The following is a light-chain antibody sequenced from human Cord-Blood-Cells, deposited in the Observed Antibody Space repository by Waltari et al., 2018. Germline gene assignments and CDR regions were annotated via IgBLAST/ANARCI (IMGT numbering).Light chain of an antibody. J-gene: IGLJ1*01. V-gene: IGLV3-25*03. CDR3: QSADSSGTYV. CDR2: KDS. Sequence: SYELTQPPSVSVSPGKTARITCSGDALPKQYAYWYQQKPGQAPVLVIYKDSERPSVIPARFSGSSSVTTVSFTISGVQAEDEADYYCQSADSSGTYVFGTGTKVTFL. CDR1: ALPKQY.